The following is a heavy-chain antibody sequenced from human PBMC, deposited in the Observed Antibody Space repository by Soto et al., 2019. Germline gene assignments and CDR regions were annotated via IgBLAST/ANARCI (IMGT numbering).Heavy chain of an antibody. CDR3: AMVVVSVPPPPQDV. CDR1: GYRFTSYG. D-gene: IGHD2-15*01. Sequence: QVQLVQSGAEVKNPGASVKVSCKASGYRFTSYGIGWVRQAPGQGLEWMGWINAYNGNTNYAQNLQGRVTLTTDTPRGTAYRGRRSRKSTNTAVYSCAMVVVSVPPPPQDVWGQGTTVTVSS. J-gene: IGHJ6*02. V-gene: IGHV1-18*01. CDR2: INAYNGNT.